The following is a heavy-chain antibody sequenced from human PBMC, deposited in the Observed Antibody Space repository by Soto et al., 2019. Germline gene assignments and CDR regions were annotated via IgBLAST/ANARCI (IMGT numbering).Heavy chain of an antibody. CDR3: AKDHWQVVVISIFDY. V-gene: IGHV3-23*01. CDR2: ISGSGGST. J-gene: IGHJ4*02. Sequence: GGSLRLSCAASGFTFSSYAMSWVRQAPGKGLEWVSAISGSGGSTYYADSVKGRFTISRDNSKNTLYLQMNSLRAEDTAVYYCAKDHWQVVVISIFDYWGQGTLVTVSS. CDR1: GFTFSSYA. D-gene: IGHD3-22*01.